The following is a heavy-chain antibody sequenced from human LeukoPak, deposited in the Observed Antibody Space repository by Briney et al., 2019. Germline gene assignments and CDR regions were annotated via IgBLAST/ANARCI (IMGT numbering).Heavy chain of an antibody. J-gene: IGHJ4*02. CDR1: GGSISSGGYY. D-gene: IGHD5-12*01. CDR3: ARSASGYDYYFDY. Sequence: SETLSLTCTVSGGSISSGGYYWSWIRQHPGKGLEWIGYIYYSGSTYYNPSLKSRVTISVDTSKNQFSLKLSSVTAADTAVYYCARSASGYDYYFDYWGQGTLVTVSS. CDR2: IYYSGST. V-gene: IGHV4-31*03.